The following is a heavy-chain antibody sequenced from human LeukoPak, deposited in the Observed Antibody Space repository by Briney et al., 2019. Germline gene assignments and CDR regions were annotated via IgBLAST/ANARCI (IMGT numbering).Heavy chain of an antibody. Sequence: PSQTLSLTCAISGDSVSSNSAAWNWIRQSPSRGLEWLGRTYYRSKWYNDYAVSVKSRITINPDTSKNQFSLQLNSVTPEDTAVYSCASGLHPSGSEGMDVWGQGTTVTVSS. CDR3: ASGLHPSGSEGMDV. V-gene: IGHV6-1*01. CDR1: GDSVSSNSAA. J-gene: IGHJ6*02. D-gene: IGHD3-10*01. CDR2: TYYRSKWYN.